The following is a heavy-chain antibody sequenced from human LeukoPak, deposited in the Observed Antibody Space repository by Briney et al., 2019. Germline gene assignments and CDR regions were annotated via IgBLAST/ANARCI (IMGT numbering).Heavy chain of an antibody. D-gene: IGHD5-18*01. CDR2: IKQDGSEK. V-gene: IGHV3-7*05. Sequence: GGSLRLSCAASGFTFSSYWMSWVRQAPGKGLEWVADIKQDGSEKYYVDSVKGRFTISRDNAKNSLFLQMNSLRAEDTAVYYCARVSAMITPFYYYYYGMDVWGQGTTVTVSS. J-gene: IGHJ6*02. CDR1: GFTFSSYW. CDR3: ARVSAMITPFYYYYYGMDV.